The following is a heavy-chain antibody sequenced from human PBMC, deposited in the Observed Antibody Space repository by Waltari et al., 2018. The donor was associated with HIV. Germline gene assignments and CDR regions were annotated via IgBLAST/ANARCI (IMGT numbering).Heavy chain of an antibody. CDR1: GFTFPVYS. J-gene: IGHJ5*02. V-gene: IGHV3-21*01. CDR3: ARFDGGNSEVYH. Sequence: EVQLVESGGGLVKPGGSLRLSWAAPGFTFPVYSMSLVRQAPGKGLEWVSAIDSSSTYIHYADAVEGRFTISRDNPKNSLYLQMDSLRAEDTAVYYCARFDGGNSEVYHWGQGTLVTVSS. D-gene: IGHD2-21*02. CDR2: IDSSSTYI.